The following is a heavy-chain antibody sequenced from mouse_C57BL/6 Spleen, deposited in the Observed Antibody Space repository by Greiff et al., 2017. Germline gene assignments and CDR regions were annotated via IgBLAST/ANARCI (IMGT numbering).Heavy chain of an antibody. CDR2: IYPGDGDT. CDR3: ARDTTVVGLHWYFDV. V-gene: IGHV1-82*01. D-gene: IGHD1-1*01. Sequence: VQLQQSGPELVKPGASVKISCKASGYAFSSSWMNWVKQRPGKGLEWIGRIYPGDGDTNYNGKFKGKATLTADKSSSTAYMQLSSLTSEDSAVYFCARDTTVVGLHWYFDVWGTGTTVTVSS. J-gene: IGHJ1*03. CDR1: GYAFSSSW.